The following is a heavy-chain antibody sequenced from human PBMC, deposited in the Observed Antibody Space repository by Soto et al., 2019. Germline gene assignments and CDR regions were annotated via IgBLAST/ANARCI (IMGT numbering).Heavy chain of an antibody. Sequence: PSETLSLTCTLSGGSVRAPDWWNWVRQSPDKGLEWIAEVHISGHSNYNPPPRSRVSVSIDSSKNQFYLNLNSVTAADTAIYYCARVRQGCSANDCYFDPWGQGTQVTVSS. CDR3: ARVRQGCSANDCYFDP. J-gene: IGHJ5*01. V-gene: IGHV4-4*02. D-gene: IGHD2-21*02. CDR2: VHISGHS. CDR1: GGSVRAPDW.